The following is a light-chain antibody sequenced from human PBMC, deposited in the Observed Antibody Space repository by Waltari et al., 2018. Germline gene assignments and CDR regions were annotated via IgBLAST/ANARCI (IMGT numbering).Light chain of an antibody. CDR1: QRVSSSH. J-gene: IGKJ4*01. CDR2: GTS. CDR3: QQYGSSHPLS. Sequence: EIVLTQSPDILSLSPGERATLSCRASQRVSSSHLVWYQQKPGQAPRLLSHGTSDRATGIPDRFSGSGSGTDFTLTISRLEPDDFAVYYCQQYGSSHPLSFGGGTKVEIK. V-gene: IGKV3-20*01.